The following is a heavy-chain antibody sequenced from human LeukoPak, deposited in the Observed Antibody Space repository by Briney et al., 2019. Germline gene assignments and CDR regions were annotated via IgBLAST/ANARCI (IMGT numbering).Heavy chain of an antibody. CDR1: GFTFSGSW. CDR2: ISTSSSTI. CDR3: ARDPRRHRGAFDM. Sequence: PGGSLRLSCAVSGFTFSGSWMTWVRQAPGKGLEWVSYISTSSSTIYYADSVKGRFTISRDNAKNSLYLQMNSLRAEDTAVYYCARDPRRHRGAFDMWGQGTMVTVSS. D-gene: IGHD1-14*01. V-gene: IGHV3-48*01. J-gene: IGHJ3*02.